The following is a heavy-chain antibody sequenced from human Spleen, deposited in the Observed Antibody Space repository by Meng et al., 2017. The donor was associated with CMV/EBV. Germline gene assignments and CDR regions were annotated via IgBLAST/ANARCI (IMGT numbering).Heavy chain of an antibody. CDR3: TRGRGSTHKGNWFDP. V-gene: IGHV1-8*01. Sequence: ASVKVSCKASGYTLTSYDINWVRQATGQGLEWMGWMNPNSGNTAYAPKFQGRLTMTRNTSINTAYMDLSSLRSEDTAIYYCTRGRGSTHKGNWFDPGAREPWSPSPQ. D-gene: IGHD3-10*01. CDR1: GYTLTSYD. CDR2: MNPNSGNT. J-gene: IGHJ5*02.